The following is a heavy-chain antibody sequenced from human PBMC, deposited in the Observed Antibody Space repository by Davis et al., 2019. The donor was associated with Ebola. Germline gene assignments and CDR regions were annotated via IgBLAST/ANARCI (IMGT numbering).Heavy chain of an antibody. D-gene: IGHD5-18*01. J-gene: IGHJ6*03. CDR3: ARVLGYSYAINYYMDV. CDR1: GHSISSGYY. Sequence: PGGSLRLSCTVSGHSISSGYYWGWIRQPPGKGLEWIGSIYYSGSTYYNPSLKSRVTISVDTSKNQFSLKLSSVTAADTAVYYCARVLGYSYAINYYMDVWGKGTTVTVSS. V-gene: IGHV4-38-2*02. CDR2: IYYSGST.